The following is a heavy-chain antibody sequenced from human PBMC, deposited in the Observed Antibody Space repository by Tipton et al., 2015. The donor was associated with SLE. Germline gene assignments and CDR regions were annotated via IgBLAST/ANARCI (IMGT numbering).Heavy chain of an antibody. J-gene: IGHJ5*02. CDR3: VRRGKMGTTNYFDP. Sequence: TLSLTCTVSGGSIINSYWGWIRQSPGKGLEWMGYMYSSGNTIHNPSLKSRVTISIDTPRNQFSLKLNSVTTADTAVYYCVRRGKMGTTNYFDPWDHGAL. V-gene: IGHV4-4*08. CDR2: MYSSGNT. D-gene: IGHD5-24*01. CDR1: GGSIINSY.